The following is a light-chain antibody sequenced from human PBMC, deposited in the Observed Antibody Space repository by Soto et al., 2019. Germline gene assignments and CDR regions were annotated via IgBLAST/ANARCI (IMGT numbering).Light chain of an antibody. V-gene: IGKV3-15*01. CDR1: QSMSSN. J-gene: IGKJ1*01. CDR2: GAS. Sequence: IVMTQSPATLSLSPGERATLSCMASQSMSSNLAWYKQRPGQAPRLLSYGASTRATGIPARFSGSGSGTEFTLTISSLQSEDFEVYYCQQYNKGPVTFGQGTKVDIK. CDR3: QQYNKGPVT.